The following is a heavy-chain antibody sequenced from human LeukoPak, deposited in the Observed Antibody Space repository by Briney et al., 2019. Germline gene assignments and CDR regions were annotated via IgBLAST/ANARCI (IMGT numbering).Heavy chain of an antibody. CDR1: GGSISSSSYY. J-gene: IGHJ4*02. Sequence: SETLSLTCTVSGGSISSSSYYWGWIRQPPGKGLEWIGSIYYSGSTYYNPSLKSRVTISVDTFKNQFSLKLSSVTAADTAVYYCARLHYDYVWGSYRSHYFDYWGQGTLVTVSS. CDR3: ARLHYDYVWGSYRSHYFDY. CDR2: IYYSGST. V-gene: IGHV4-39*01. D-gene: IGHD3-16*02.